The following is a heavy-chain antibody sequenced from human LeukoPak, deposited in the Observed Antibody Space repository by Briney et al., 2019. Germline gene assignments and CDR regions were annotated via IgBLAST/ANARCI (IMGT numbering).Heavy chain of an antibody. V-gene: IGHV3-66*02. CDR3: ARDRGCSSTSCYKRGLDY. CDR1: GFTVSSNY. D-gene: IGHD2-2*02. CDR2: IYSGGST. Sequence: PGGSLRLSCAASGFTVSSNYMSWVRQPPGKGLEWVSVIYSGGSTYYPDSVKGRFTISRDNSKNTLYLQMNSLRAEDTAVYYCARDRGCSSTSCYKRGLDYWGQGTLVTVSS. J-gene: IGHJ4*02.